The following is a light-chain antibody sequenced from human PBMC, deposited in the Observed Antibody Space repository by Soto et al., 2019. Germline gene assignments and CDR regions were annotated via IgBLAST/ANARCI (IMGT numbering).Light chain of an antibody. CDR1: QSISSW. CDR2: DAS. V-gene: IGKV1-5*01. CDR3: QQYNSYSYT. Sequence: DIQMTQSPSTLSASVGDRVTITCRASQSISSWLAWYQQKPGKAPKLLIYDASSLESGVPSRFSGSESGTEFTLTISSLQPDDFATYYCQQYNSYSYTFGQRTKLEIK. J-gene: IGKJ2*01.